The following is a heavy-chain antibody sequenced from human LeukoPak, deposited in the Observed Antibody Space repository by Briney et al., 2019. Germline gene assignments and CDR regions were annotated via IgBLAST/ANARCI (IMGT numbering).Heavy chain of an antibody. CDR3: AREYSSSWYYFDY. J-gene: IGHJ4*02. CDR2: INPNSGGT. Sequence: ASVKVSCKASGYTFTGYYMHWVRQAPGQGLEWMGWINPNSGGTNYAQKFQGRVTMTREPPISTAYMELSRLRSDDTAVYYCAREYSSSWYYFDYWGQGTLVTVSS. D-gene: IGHD6-13*01. V-gene: IGHV1-2*02. CDR1: GYTFTGYY.